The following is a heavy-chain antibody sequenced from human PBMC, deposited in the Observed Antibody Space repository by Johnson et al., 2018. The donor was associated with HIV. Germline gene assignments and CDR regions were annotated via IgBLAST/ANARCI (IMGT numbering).Heavy chain of an antibody. Sequence: VQLVESGGGLVQPGGSLRLSCAASGFTVSSNYMSWVRQAPGKGLEWVANIKQDGSEKYYVDSVKGRFTISRDNAKNSLYLQMNSLRAEDTAVYYCARARPNSYYYDSSGYPDAFDIWGQGTMVTVSS. V-gene: IGHV3-7*01. CDR1: GFTVSSNY. J-gene: IGHJ3*02. CDR3: ARARPNSYYYDSSGYPDAFDI. CDR2: IKQDGSEK. D-gene: IGHD3-22*01.